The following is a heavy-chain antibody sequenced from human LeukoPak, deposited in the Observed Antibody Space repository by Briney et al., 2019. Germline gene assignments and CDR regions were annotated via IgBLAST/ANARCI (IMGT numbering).Heavy chain of an antibody. J-gene: IGHJ4*02. CDR1: GYTFTGYY. V-gene: IGHV1-2*02. D-gene: IGHD3-10*01. CDR2: INPNSGGT. CDR3: ARVGLRTTMVRGVAMTPY. Sequence: ASVKVSCKASGYTFTGYYMHWVRQAPGQGLEWMGWINPNSGGTNYAQKFQGRVTMTRDTSISTAYMELSRLRSDDTAVYYCARVGLRTTMVRGVAMTPYWGQGTLVTVSS.